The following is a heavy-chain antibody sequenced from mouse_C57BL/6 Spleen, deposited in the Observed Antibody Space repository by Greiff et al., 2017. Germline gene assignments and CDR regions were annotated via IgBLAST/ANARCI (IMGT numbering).Heavy chain of an antibody. CDR1: GFSLTSYG. Sequence: VQLQESGPGLVQPSQSLSITCTVSGFSLTSYGVHWVRQSPGKGLEWLGVIWRGGSTDNNAAFMSRLSITKDNSKSQVFFKMNSLQADDTAIYYCATIYYDYDGAMDYWGQGTSVTVSS. CDR3: ATIYYDYDGAMDY. CDR2: IWRGGST. D-gene: IGHD2-4*01. V-gene: IGHV2-5*01. J-gene: IGHJ4*01.